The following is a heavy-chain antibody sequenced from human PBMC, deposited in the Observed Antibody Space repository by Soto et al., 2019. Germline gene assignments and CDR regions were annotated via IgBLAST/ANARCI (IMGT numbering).Heavy chain of an antibody. CDR2: IIPIFGTA. J-gene: IGHJ5*02. Sequence: ASVKVSCKASGGTFSSYAISWVRQAPGQGLEWMGGIIPIFGTANYAQKFQGRVTITADESTSTAYMELSSLRSEDTAVYYCASDRYRSGWYDWFDPWGQGTLVTVSS. CDR1: GGTFSSYA. D-gene: IGHD6-19*01. CDR3: ASDRYRSGWYDWFDP. V-gene: IGHV1-69*13.